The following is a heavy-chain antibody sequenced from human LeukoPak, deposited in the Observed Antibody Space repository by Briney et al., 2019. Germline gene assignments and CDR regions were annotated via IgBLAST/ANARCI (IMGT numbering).Heavy chain of an antibody. CDR3: ARGGLYCSSTRCYDTMGY. CDR2: ISAYNGNT. J-gene: IGHJ4*02. D-gene: IGHD2-2*01. Sequence: ASVKVSCKASGYSFTNYGISWVRQAPGQGLEWMGWISAYNGNTSYAQKLQGRVTMTTDTSTSTVYMELRSLRSDDTAVYYCARGGLYCSSTRCYDTMGYWGQGTLVTVSS. CDR1: GYSFTNYG. V-gene: IGHV1-18*01.